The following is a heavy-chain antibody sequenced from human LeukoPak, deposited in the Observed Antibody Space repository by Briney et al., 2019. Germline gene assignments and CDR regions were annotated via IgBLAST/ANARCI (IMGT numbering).Heavy chain of an antibody. D-gene: IGHD1-1*01. CDR1: GFTFSSYG. CDR2: IRYDGSNK. V-gene: IGHV3-30*02. CDR3: AKDADNWNDRDDY. Sequence: GGSLRLSCAASGFTFSSYGMHWVRQAPGKGLEWVAFIRYDGSNKYYADSVKGRFTISRDNSKNTLYLQMNSLRAEDTAVYYCAKDADNWNDRDDYWGQGTLVTVSS. J-gene: IGHJ4*02.